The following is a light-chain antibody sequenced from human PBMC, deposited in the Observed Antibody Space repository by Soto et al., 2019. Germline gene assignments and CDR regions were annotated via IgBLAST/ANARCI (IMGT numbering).Light chain of an antibody. CDR3: FSYTSSGPYV. J-gene: IGLJ1*01. CDR1: SSDVGNYNY. Sequence: QSVLTQPASVSGSPGQSITISCTGTSSDVGNYNYVSWYQQHPGKAPKLMIYEVSNRPSGVSDRFSASKSGNTASLTISGLQSEDETDYYCFSYTSSGPYVFGTWTKVTVL. V-gene: IGLV2-14*01. CDR2: EVS.